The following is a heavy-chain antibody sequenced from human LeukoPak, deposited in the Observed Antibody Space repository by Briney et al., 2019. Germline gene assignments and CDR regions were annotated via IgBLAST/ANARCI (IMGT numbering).Heavy chain of an antibody. V-gene: IGHV3-7*01. J-gene: IGHJ4*02. CDR1: GFTFSNYW. Sequence: GGSLRLSCAASGFTFSNYWMSWVRPASGKGLEWVANIKEDGSEKYYLDSVKGRFTISRDNAKNSLYLQMNSLRAEDTAIYYCASGRQLGYWGQGTLVTVSS. CDR2: IKEDGSEK. D-gene: IGHD6-6*01. CDR3: ASGRQLGY.